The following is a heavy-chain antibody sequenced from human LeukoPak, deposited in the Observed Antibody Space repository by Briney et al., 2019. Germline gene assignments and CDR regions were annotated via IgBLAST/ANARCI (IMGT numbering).Heavy chain of an antibody. CDR1: GGSFSGYY. Sequence: SETLSLTCAVYGGSFSGYYWSWIRQPPGKGLEWIGEINHSGSTNYNPSLKSRVTISVDTSKNQFSLKLSSVTAADTAVYYCAIPGTLGYCSGGSCRPPMDVWGKETTVTVSS. J-gene: IGHJ6*04. CDR2: INHSGST. CDR3: AIPGTLGYCSGGSCRPPMDV. V-gene: IGHV4-34*01. D-gene: IGHD2-15*01.